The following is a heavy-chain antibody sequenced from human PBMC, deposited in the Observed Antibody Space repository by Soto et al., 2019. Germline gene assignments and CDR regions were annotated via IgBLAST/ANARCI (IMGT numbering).Heavy chain of an antibody. CDR2: INPNSGAT. D-gene: IGHD5-12*01. Sequence: AASVKVSCKASGYTFSGYYMHWVRQAPGQGLEWMGWINPNSGATNYAQNFQGRVTMTMDTSISAAYMELSRLRSDDTAVYYCARGGRIGSGYEEGLDYWGQGTLVTVSS. J-gene: IGHJ4*02. CDR1: GYTFSGYY. V-gene: IGHV1-2*02. CDR3: ARGGRIGSGYEEGLDY.